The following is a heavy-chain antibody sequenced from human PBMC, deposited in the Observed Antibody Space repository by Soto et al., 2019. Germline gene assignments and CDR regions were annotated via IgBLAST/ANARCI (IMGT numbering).Heavy chain of an antibody. J-gene: IGHJ4*02. V-gene: IGHV3-30-3*01. CDR3: ARDGEDSSSWYVGIDFDY. D-gene: IGHD6-13*01. Sequence: PGGSLRLSCAASGFTFSSYAMHWVRQAPGKGLEWVAVISYDGSNKYYADSVKGRFTISRDNSKNTLYLQMNSLRAEDTAVYYCARDGEDSSSWYVGIDFDYWGQGTLVTVSS. CDR2: ISYDGSNK. CDR1: GFTFSSYA.